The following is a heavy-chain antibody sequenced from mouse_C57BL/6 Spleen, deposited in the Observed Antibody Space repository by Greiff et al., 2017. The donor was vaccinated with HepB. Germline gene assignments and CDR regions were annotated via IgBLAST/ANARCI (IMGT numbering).Heavy chain of an antibody. Sequence: QVQLQQSGAELVKPGASVKLSCKASGYTFTSYWMHWVKQRPGQGLEWIGMIHPNSGSTNYNEKFKSKATLTVDKSSSTAYMQLSSLTSEDSAVYYCASSSPYYAMDYWGQGTSVTVSS. V-gene: IGHV1-64*01. D-gene: IGHD1-3*01. CDR3: ASSSPYYAMDY. CDR2: IHPNSGST. CDR1: GYTFTSYW. J-gene: IGHJ4*01.